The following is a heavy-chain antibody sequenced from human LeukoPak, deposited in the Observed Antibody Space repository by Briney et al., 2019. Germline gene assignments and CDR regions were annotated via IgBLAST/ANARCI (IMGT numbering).Heavy chain of an antibody. D-gene: IGHD6-19*01. CDR3: ARDLIAVAGLSDY. Sequence: GGSLRLSCAASGFTFSSCWMSWVRQAPGKGLEWVANIKQDGSEKYYVDSVKGRFTISRDNAKNSLYLQMNSLRAEDAAVYYCARDLIAVAGLSDYWGQGTLVTVSS. J-gene: IGHJ4*02. CDR2: IKQDGSEK. V-gene: IGHV3-7*01. CDR1: GFTFSSCW.